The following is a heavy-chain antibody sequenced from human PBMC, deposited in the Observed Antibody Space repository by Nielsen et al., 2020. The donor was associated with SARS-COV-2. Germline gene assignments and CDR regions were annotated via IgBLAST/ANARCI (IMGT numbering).Heavy chain of an antibody. V-gene: IGHV4-59*01. CDR3: ARDGSGYDYNWFDP. J-gene: IGHJ5*02. Sequence: SETLSLTCTVSGGSISSYYWSWIRQPPGKGLEWIGYIYYSGSTNYNPSLKSRVTISVDTSKNQFSLKLSPVTAADTAVYYCARDGSGYDYNWFDPWGQGTLVTVSS. CDR2: IYYSGST. D-gene: IGHD5-12*01. CDR1: GGSISSYY.